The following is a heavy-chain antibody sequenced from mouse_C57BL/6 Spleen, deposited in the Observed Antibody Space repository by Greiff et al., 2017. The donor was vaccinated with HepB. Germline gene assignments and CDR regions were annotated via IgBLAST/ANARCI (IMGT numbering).Heavy chain of an antibody. CDR1: GYAFSSSW. CDR3: ARSRVGSILEY. Sequence: QVQLQQSGPELVKPGASVKISCKASGYAFSSSWMNWVKQRPGQGLEWIGRIYPGDGDTNYNGKFKGKATLTADKSSSTAYMQLCSLTSEDSAVYCGARSRVGSILEYWGQGTTLTVSS. D-gene: IGHD1-1*01. CDR2: IYPGDGDT. J-gene: IGHJ2*01. V-gene: IGHV1-82*01.